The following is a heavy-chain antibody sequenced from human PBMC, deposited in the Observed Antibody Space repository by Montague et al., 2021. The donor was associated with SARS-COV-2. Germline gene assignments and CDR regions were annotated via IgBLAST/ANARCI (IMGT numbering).Heavy chain of an antibody. Sequence: SLILSCAASGLTFSDYAIYWVRQAPVKGLEWVALISYDGSNKYYXDSVKGRFAIPRDNSKNTLYLQMNSLRAEDTAVYFCARDRLKWGMITFGGNDYWGQGTLVTVSS. CDR3: ARDRLKWGMITFGGNDY. CDR1: GLTFSDYA. J-gene: IGHJ4*02. V-gene: IGHV3-30*09. CDR2: ISYDGSNK. D-gene: IGHD3-16*01.